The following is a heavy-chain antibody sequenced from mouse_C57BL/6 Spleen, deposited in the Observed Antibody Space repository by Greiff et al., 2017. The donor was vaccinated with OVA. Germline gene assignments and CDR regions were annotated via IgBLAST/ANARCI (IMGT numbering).Heavy chain of an antibody. Sequence: EVQLVESGGGLVKPGGSLKLSCAASGFTFSDYGMHWVRQAPEKGLEWVAYISSGSSTIYYADKVKGRFTISRDNAKNTLFLQMTRLRSEDTAIYYCARGYYYDDAMDYWGQGTSLTVSS. J-gene: IGHJ2*02. CDR3: ARGYYYDDAMDY. CDR1: GFTFSDYG. D-gene: IGHD1-1*01. V-gene: IGHV5-17*01. CDR2: ISSGSSTI.